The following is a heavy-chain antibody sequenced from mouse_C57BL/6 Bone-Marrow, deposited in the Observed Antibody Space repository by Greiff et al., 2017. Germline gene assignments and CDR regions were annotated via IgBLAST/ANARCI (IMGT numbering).Heavy chain of an antibody. J-gene: IGHJ3*01. CDR1: GYTFTSYG. Sequence: QVQLQQPGAELARPGASVKLSCKASGYTFTSYGISWVKQRTGQGLEWIGEIYPRSGNTYYNEKFKGKATLTADKSSRTAYMELRSLTSEDAAVYFCARATWFAYWGQGPLVTVSA. V-gene: IGHV1-81*01. D-gene: IGHD1-2*01. CDR2: IYPRSGNT. CDR3: ARATWFAY.